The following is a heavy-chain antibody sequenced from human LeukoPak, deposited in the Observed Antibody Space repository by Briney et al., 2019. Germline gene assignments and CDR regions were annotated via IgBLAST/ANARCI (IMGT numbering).Heavy chain of an antibody. V-gene: IGHV4-34*01. J-gene: IGHJ6*03. CDR3: ARDRVYYYYMDV. Sequence: SETLSLTCAVYGGSFSGYYWSWIRQPPGKGLEWIGEINHSGSTNYNPSLKSRVTISVDTSKNQFSLKLSSVTAADTAVYYCARDRVYYYYMDVWGKGTTVTVSS. CDR2: INHSGST. D-gene: IGHD1-14*01. CDR1: GGSFSGYY.